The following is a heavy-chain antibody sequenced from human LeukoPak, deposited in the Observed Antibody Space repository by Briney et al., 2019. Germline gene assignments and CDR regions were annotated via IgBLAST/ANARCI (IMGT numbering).Heavy chain of an antibody. CDR2: ITGSSTSI. Sequence: GGSLRLSCAASGFSFSVNSMNWVRQAPGKGLEWVSAITGSSTSIKYADSVRGRFTISRDNAKSSVYLEMNSLRVEDTAVYYCAKVLTGNQYGSGDFDLWGQGSLVTVSS. V-gene: IGHV3-21*03. D-gene: IGHD3-10*01. CDR3: AKVLTGNQYGSGDFDL. J-gene: IGHJ4*02. CDR1: GFSFSVNS.